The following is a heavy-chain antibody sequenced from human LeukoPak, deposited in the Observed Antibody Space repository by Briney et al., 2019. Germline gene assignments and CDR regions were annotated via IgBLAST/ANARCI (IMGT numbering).Heavy chain of an antibody. Sequence: GGSLRLSCAASGFTFSSYSMNWVRQAPGKGLEWVSSISSSSSYIYYADSVKGRFTISRDNAKNSLYLQMNSLRAEDTAVYYCARDRGYCSSTSCSKSYYFDYWGQGTLVTVSS. J-gene: IGHJ4*02. V-gene: IGHV3-21*01. CDR3: ARDRGYCSSTSCSKSYYFDY. D-gene: IGHD2-2*01. CDR2: ISSSSSYI. CDR1: GFTFSSYS.